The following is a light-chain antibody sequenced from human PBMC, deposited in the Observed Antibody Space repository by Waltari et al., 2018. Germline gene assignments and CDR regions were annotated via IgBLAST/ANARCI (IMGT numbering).Light chain of an antibody. CDR2: WAS. CDR1: QSVLYSSNNKNY. Sequence: DIVMTQSPDSLAVSLGERATINYKSSQSVLYSSNNKNYLAWYQQKPGQPPKLFIYWASTRESGVPDRFSGSGSGTDFTLTISSLQAEDVAVYYCQQYYSTPPLTFGGGTKVEIK. J-gene: IGKJ4*01. CDR3: QQYYSTPPLT. V-gene: IGKV4-1*01.